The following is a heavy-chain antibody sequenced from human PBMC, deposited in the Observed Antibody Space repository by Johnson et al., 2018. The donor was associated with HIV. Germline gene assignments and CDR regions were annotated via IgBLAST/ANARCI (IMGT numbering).Heavy chain of an antibody. CDR3: TTAIVIDAFDI. J-gene: IGHJ3*02. V-gene: IGHV3-15*01. Sequence: VQLVESGGGLVQPGGSLRLSCAASGFTFSNVWMSWVRQAPGKGLEWVGRIKRKIEAEATDYAAPVKGRFTISRDDSENTLFLQMSSLKTDDTAVYYCTTAIVIDAFDIWGQGTMVTVSS. D-gene: IGHD3-16*02. CDR2: IKRKIEAEAT. CDR1: GFTFSNVW.